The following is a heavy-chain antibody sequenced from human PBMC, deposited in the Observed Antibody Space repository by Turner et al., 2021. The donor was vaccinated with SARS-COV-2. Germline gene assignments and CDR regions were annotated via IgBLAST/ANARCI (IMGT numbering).Heavy chain of an antibody. D-gene: IGHD6-6*01. Sequence: VQLVEAGGGLVQPGGCLSLSCAAPPFTFSSYWMTWVRQAPGKGLEWVANIKQDGSERYYVDSVKDRFTISRDNDKNSLYLQMNSLRAEDTDVYYCARVYSSSSGRNAFDIWGQGTMVTVSS. V-gene: IGHV3-7*01. J-gene: IGHJ3*02. CDR2: IKQDGSER. CDR1: PFTFSSYW. CDR3: ARVYSSSSGRNAFDI.